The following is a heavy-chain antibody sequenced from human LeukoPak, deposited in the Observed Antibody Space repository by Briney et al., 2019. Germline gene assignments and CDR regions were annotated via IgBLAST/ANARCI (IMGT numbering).Heavy chain of an antibody. Sequence: GGSLRLSCAASGFTVSSNYMSWVRQAPGKGLEWVSVIYSGGSTYYADSVKGRFTISRDNSKNTLYLQMNSLRAEDTAVYYCASSYGDYDFDYWGQGTLVTVSS. J-gene: IGHJ4*02. CDR3: ASSYGDYDFDY. D-gene: IGHD4-17*01. V-gene: IGHV3-53*01. CDR2: IYSGGST. CDR1: GFTVSSNY.